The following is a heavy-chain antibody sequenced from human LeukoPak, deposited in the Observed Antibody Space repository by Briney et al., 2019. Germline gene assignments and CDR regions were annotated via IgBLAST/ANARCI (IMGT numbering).Heavy chain of an antibody. V-gene: IGHV3-30*02. J-gene: IGHJ4*02. CDR2: IRNDGSNH. CDR3: VRDYNWGFDY. Sequence: GGSLRLSCTTSGFTFGDYAMSWSRQAPGKGLEWVAFIRNDGSNHYYADSVKGRFTISRDNSKNNVYLQMYSLRVEDTSIYYCVRDYNWGFDYWGQGTVVTVSS. CDR1: GFTFGDYA. D-gene: IGHD1-1*01.